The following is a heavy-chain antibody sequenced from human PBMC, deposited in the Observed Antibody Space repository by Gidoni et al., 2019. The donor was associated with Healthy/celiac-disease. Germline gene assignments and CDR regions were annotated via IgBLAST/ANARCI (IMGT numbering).Heavy chain of an antibody. J-gene: IGHJ4*02. CDR2: ILYDVSNK. D-gene: IGHD2-15*01. CDR1: GFTFSSYG. V-gene: IGHV3-33*01. Sequence: QVQLVESGGGVVQPGRSLRLACAASGFTFSSYGMHWVRQAPGKGLEWVAVILYDVSNKYYADSVKGRFTISRDSSKNTLYLQMDSLRAEDTAVYYCARDPGIYYYFDYWGQGTLVTVSS. CDR3: ARDPGIYYYFDY.